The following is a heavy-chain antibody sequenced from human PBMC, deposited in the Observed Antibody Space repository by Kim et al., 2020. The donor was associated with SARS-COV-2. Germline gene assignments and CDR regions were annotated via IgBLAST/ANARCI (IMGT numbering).Heavy chain of an antibody. J-gene: IGHJ5*02. CDR1: GGTFSSYA. CDR2: IIPIFGTA. Sequence: SVKVSCKASGGTFSSYAISWVRQAPGQGLEWMGGIIPIFGTANYAQKFQGRVTITADESTSTAYMELSSLRSEDTAVYYCARDGGYCSGGSCYDWFDPWGLGTLVTVSS. D-gene: IGHD2-15*01. V-gene: IGHV1-69*13. CDR3: ARDGGYCSGGSCYDWFDP.